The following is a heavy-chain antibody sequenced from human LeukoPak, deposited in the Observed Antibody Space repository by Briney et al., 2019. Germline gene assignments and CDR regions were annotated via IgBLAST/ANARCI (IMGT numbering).Heavy chain of an antibody. Sequence: PSETLSLTYTVSGGSISSYYWSWIRQPPGKGLEWIGYIYYSGSTNYNPSLKSRVTISVDTSKNQFSLKLSSVTAADTAVYYCARRGYSGYDSRTFGYWGQGTLVTVSS. V-gene: IGHV4-59*12. CDR1: GGSISSYY. CDR3: ARRGYSGYDSRTFGY. J-gene: IGHJ4*02. CDR2: IYYSGST. D-gene: IGHD5-12*01.